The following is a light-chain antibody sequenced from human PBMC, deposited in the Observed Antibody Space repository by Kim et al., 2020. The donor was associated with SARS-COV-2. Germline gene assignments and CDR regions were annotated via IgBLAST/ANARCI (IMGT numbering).Light chain of an antibody. J-gene: IGKJ2*01. CDR2: QVS. CDR3: MQGSHPYT. Sequence: DVVMTQSPLSLPVTLGQPASISCRSSQSLVYRDGNTYLNWFQQRPGQSPRRLLYQVSKRDSGVPDRFSGSGSGTDFTLRISRVEAEDVGVYYCMQGSHPYTFGQGTKLEI. CDR1: QSLVYRDGNTY. V-gene: IGKV2-30*01.